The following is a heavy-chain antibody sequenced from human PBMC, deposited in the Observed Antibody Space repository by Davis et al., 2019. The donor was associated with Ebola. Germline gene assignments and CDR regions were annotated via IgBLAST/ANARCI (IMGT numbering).Heavy chain of an antibody. J-gene: IGHJ4*02. D-gene: IGHD5-24*01. Sequence: HTGGSLRLSCAASGFTFSRSWMHWVRQVPGKGLVCVSRINSDGSSTTYAESVKGRFTISRDNAKNTLYLQMNSLRAEDTAMYYCARGATITGFDYWGQGTLVTVSS. CDR2: INSDGSST. V-gene: IGHV3-74*01. CDR3: ARGATITGFDY. CDR1: GFTFSRSW.